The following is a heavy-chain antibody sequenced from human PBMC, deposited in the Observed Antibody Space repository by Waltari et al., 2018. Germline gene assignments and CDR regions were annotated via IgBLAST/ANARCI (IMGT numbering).Heavy chain of an antibody. J-gene: IGHJ6*03. CDR3: ARGSRARRTVTTTLYYYYYYMDV. CDR1: GGSFSGYY. CDR2: INHSGST. V-gene: IGHV4-34*01. D-gene: IGHD4-17*01. Sequence: QVQLQQWGAGLLKPSETLSLTCAVYGGSFSGYYWSWIRQPPGKGLEWFGEINHSGSTNYNPSLKSRVTISVDTSKNQFSLKLSSVTAADTAVYYCARGSRARRTVTTTLYYYYYYMDVWGKGTTVTVSS.